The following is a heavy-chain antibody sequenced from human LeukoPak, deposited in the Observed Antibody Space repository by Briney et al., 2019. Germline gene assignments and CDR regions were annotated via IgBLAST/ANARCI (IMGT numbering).Heavy chain of an antibody. CDR1: GYTFTSYG. D-gene: IGHD5-12*01. V-gene: IGHV1-18*01. CDR3: AREWSVATEMDV. Sequence: ASVKVSCKASGYTFTSYGISWVRQAPGQGHEWMGWISAYNGNTNYAQKLQGRVTMTTDTSTSTAYMELRSLRSDDTAVYYCAREWSVATEMDVWGQGTTVTVSS. J-gene: IGHJ6*02. CDR2: ISAYNGNT.